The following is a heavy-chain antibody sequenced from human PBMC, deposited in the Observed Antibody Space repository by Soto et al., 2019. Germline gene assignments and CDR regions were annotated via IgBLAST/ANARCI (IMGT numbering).Heavy chain of an antibody. Sequence: PVGSLSLSCVASGFTFSTYWMDWVRQAPGKGLEWVANINQDGSEKHYVDSVKGRFTISRDNAKNSLYLQMSSLTAGDSALYYCSRSLDYWGQGALVTVSS. CDR1: GFTFSTYW. V-gene: IGHV3-7*01. J-gene: IGHJ4*02. CDR3: SRSLDY. CDR2: INQDGSEK.